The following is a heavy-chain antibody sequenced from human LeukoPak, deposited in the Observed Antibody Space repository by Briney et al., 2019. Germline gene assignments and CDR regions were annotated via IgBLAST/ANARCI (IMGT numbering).Heavy chain of an antibody. CDR2: IIQDGSRK. Sequence: GGSLRLSCTASGFTFSTYWMSWVRQAPGKGLEWVANIIQDGSRKYYVDSVKGRFTISRDNAKNSLYLQMNSLRAEDTAVYYCARDKSYGDSEDYWGQGTLVTVSS. D-gene: IGHD4-17*01. V-gene: IGHV3-7*05. J-gene: IGHJ4*02. CDR1: GFTFSTYW. CDR3: ARDKSYGDSEDY.